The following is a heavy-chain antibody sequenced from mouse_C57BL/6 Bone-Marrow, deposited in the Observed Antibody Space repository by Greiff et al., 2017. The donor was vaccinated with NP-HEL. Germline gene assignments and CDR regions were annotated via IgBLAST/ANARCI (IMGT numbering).Heavy chain of an antibody. CDR3: ARSYYSNLYAMDY. J-gene: IGHJ4*01. CDR2: INPSNGGT. CDR1: GYTFTSYW. V-gene: IGHV1-53*01. Sequence: QVQLQQPGTELVKPGASVKLSCKASGYTFTSYWMHWVKQRPGQGLEWIGNINPSNGGTNYNEKFKSKATLTVETSSSTAYMQLSSLTSEDSAFYYCARSYYSNLYAMDYWGQGTSVTVSS. D-gene: IGHD2-5*01.